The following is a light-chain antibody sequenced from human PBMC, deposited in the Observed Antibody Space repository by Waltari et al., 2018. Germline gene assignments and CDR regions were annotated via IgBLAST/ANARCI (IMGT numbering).Light chain of an antibody. J-gene: IGKJ1*01. V-gene: IGKV3D-20*02. CDR1: ESLSIFGVSL. Sequence: DIVVTQSPASVAVSPGQRATITCRASESLSIFGVSLIHWYQQKSGQTPRLLIYQASVRDSGVPDRFSGSGSGTDFTLTIDPVEADDGSTYYCLQSKNSPWTFGQGTKVTIK. CDR3: LQSKNSPWT. CDR2: QAS.